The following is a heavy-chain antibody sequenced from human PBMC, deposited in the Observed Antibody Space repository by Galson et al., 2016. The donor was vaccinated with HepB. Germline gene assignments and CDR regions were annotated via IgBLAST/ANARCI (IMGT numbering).Heavy chain of an antibody. CDR2: INSIATDT. D-gene: IGHD3-3*01. Sequence: SLRLSCAASGFTFKFFALHWVRQAPGKGLEHLGDINSIATDTFSADSVRGRFSISRDNSNDTLFLQMGSLTVDDTGIYYCARERGSGYTYYSLDVWGRGTTVTVS. V-gene: IGHV3-64*02. J-gene: IGHJ6*03. CDR1: GFTFKFFA. CDR3: ARERGSGYTYYSLDV.